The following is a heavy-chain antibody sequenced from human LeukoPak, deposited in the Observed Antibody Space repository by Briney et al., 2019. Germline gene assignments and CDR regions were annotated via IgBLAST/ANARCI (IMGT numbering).Heavy chain of an antibody. J-gene: IGHJ4*02. CDR1: GFTFSSYG. D-gene: IGHD7-27*01. V-gene: IGHV3-30*02. Sequence: PGGSLRLSCAASGFTFSSYGMHWVRQAPGKGLEWVAFIRYDGSNKYYADSVKGRFTISRDNSKNTLYLQMNSLRAEDTAIYYCARDYVWGSSESDYWGQGTLVTVSS. CDR3: ARDYVWGSSESDY. CDR2: IRYDGSNK.